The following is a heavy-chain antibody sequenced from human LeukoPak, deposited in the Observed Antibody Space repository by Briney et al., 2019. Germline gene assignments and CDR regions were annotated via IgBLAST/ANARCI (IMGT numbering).Heavy chain of an antibody. CDR1: GYTFTGYY. J-gene: IGHJ4*02. Sequence: ASVKVSCKASGYTFTGYYMHWVRQAPGQGLEWMGWINPNSGGTNYAQKFQGRVTMTRDTSISTAYMELSRLRSDDTAAYYCAGTTVTTSLPSYWGQGTLVTVSS. CDR3: AGTTVTTSLPSY. D-gene: IGHD4-17*01. V-gene: IGHV1-2*02. CDR2: INPNSGGT.